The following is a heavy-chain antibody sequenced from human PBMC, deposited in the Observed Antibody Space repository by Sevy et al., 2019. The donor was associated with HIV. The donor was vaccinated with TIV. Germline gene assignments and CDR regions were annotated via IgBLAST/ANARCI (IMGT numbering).Heavy chain of an antibody. CDR1: GFSFDSYG. CDR2: ISGSGTRT. J-gene: IGHJ6*03. Sequence: GGSLRLSCAVSGFSFDSYGMTWVRQAPGKGLEWVSGISGSGTRTYYADSVKGRFSISRDNSKNRLYLQMNSLRSEDTVQYYWAKGGGGHYDPDEIGYYFYYYNMDVWGKGTTVTVSS. D-gene: IGHD3-22*01. CDR3: AKGGGGHYDPDEIGYYFYYYNMDV. V-gene: IGHV3-23*01.